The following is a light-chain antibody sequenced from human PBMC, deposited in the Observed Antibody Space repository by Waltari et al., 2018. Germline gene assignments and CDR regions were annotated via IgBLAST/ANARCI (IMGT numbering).Light chain of an antibody. J-gene: IGLJ3*02. V-gene: IGLV2-14*03. Sequence: QSALTQPASVSGSPGQSITISCTGTSSDLVTYNRGSWYQQYPGKAPKLMIYDVNSLPSGVSNRFSGSKSGNTASRTISGLQAEDEADYYCSSYTTSTRVFGGGTTLTVL. CDR2: DVN. CDR3: SSYTTSTRV. CDR1: SSDLVTYNR.